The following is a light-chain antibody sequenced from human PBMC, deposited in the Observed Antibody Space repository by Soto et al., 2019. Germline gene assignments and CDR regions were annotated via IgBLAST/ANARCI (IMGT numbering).Light chain of an antibody. CDR1: QSVSSN. CDR2: GAS. Sequence: EIVMTQSPATLSVSPGERATLSCRASQSVSSNLAWYQQKPGQAPMLLIYGASTRATGIPARFSGSGSGTEFTLTISSLQSEDFAVYSCQQYNNWPPWTFSQGTKVEIK. V-gene: IGKV3-15*01. CDR3: QQYNNWPPWT. J-gene: IGKJ1*01.